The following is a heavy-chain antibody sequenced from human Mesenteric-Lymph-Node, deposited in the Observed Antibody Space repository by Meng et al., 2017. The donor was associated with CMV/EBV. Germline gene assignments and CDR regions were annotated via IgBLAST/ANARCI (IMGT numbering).Heavy chain of an antibody. V-gene: IGHV3-30*02. J-gene: IGHJ4*02. CDR1: GFSLRTYG. CDR2: IQYDGNNR. CDR3: ARDRDSSWYFDY. D-gene: IGHD6-13*01. Sequence: GESLKISCAASGFSLRTYGIHWVRQPPGKGLEWVTFIQYDGNNRYYADSVKGRFTISRDNSKNTLYLQMNSLRAEDTAVYYCARDRDSSWYFDYWGQGTLVTVSS.